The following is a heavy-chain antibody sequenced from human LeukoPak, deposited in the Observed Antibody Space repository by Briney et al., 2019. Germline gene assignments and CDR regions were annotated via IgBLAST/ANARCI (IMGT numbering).Heavy chain of an antibody. CDR1: GFTFSSYG. Sequence: PGGSLRLSCAASGFTFSSYGMHWVRQAPGKGLEWVAVISYDGSNKYYADSVKGRFTISRDNSKNTLYLQMNSLRAEDTAVYYCAKFLKYSSSSISIVYGMDVWGQGTTVTVSS. CDR3: AKFLKYSSSSISIVYGMDV. D-gene: IGHD6-13*01. J-gene: IGHJ6*02. V-gene: IGHV3-30*18. CDR2: ISYDGSNK.